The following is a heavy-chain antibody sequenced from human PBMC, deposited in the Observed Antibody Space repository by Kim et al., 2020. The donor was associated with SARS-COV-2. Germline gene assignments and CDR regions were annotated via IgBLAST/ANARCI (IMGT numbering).Heavy chain of an antibody. CDR2: ISWNSGSI. V-gene: IGHV3-9*01. D-gene: IGHD3-16*01. Sequence: GGSLRLSCAVSGFTFDDYAMHWVRQAPGKGLVWVSGISWNSGSIGYADSVKGRFTISRDNAKNSLYLQMNSLRAEDTALYYCAKDRGGTFDYWGQGTLVT. J-gene: IGHJ4*02. CDR3: AKDRGGTFDY. CDR1: GFTFDDYA.